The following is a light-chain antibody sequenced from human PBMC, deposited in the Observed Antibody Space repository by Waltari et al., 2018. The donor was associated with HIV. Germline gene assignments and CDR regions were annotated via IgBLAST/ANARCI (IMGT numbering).Light chain of an antibody. CDR1: TLSTHS. CDR2: KVT. CDR3: QLVYSSAIL. V-gene: IGLV3-25*03. Sequence: SYELTQAPSLSVPPGQTANSTCSGDTLSTHSLYWYQHKAGQAPVMIISKVTERISGIPTRFSDYSSGPTDKLILSGVLVDDEADYDRQLVYSSAILFGGGTKL. J-gene: IGLJ2*01.